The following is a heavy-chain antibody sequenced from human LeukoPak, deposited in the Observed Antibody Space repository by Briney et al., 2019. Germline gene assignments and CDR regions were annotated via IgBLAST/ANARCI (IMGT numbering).Heavy chain of an antibody. D-gene: IGHD2-15*01. Sequence: GESLKISCKGSGYDFFGYWIAWVRQMPGKGREWVGIIYPDDSNIKYSPAFQGQVTISAVKSLSTSYLQWDSLKASDSAMYYCARRYCSGGRCLIHPNAFDMWGQGTMVTVSP. CDR1: GYDFFGYW. CDR2: IYPDDSNI. CDR3: ARRYCSGGRCLIHPNAFDM. J-gene: IGHJ3*02. V-gene: IGHV5-51*01.